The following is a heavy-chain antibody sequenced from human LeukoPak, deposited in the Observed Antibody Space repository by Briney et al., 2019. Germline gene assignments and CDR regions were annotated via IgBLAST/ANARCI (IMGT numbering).Heavy chain of an antibody. CDR2: IFYTGRT. J-gene: IGHJ4*02. D-gene: IGHD3-22*01. CDR3: ARRDADSTGYLYYFDY. V-gene: IGHV4-59*08. CDR1: GGSIGTYY. Sequence: SETLSLTCTVSGGSIGTYYWSWIRQPPGKGLEWIGDIFYTGRTNYNPSFKSRVTILVDTSKKQFSLKLSSVTAADTALYYCARRDADSTGYLYYFDYWGQGTLVTVSS.